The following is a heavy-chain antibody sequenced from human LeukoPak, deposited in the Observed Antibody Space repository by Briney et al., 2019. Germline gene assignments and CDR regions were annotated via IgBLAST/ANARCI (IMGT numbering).Heavy chain of an antibody. D-gene: IGHD6-13*01. J-gene: IGHJ5*02. CDR3: ARHLLIAAAGTLSWFDP. Sequence: ASVKVSCKASGYTFTSYYMHWVRQAPGQGLEWMGIINPSGGSTSYAQKFQGRVTMTRDTSTSTVYMELSSLRSEDTAVYYRARHLLIAAAGTLSWFDPWGQGTLVTVSS. V-gene: IGHV1-46*03. CDR2: INPSGGST. CDR1: GYTFTSYY.